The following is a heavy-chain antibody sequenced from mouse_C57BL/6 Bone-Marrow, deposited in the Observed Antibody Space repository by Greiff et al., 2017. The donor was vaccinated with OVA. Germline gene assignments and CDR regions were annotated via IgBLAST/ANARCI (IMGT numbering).Heavy chain of an antibody. V-gene: IGHV10-3*01. J-gene: IGHJ3*01. CDR2: IRSKSSNYAT. Sequence: EVQVVESGGGLVQPKGSLKLSCAASGFTFNTYAMHWVRQAPGKGLEWVARIRSKSSNYATYYADSVKDRFTISRDDSQSMLYLQMNNRKTEDTAMYYGVREQRLDSNFRAFADWGQGTLVTVSA. CDR3: VREQRLDSNFRAFAD. D-gene: IGHD2-5*01. CDR1: GFTFNTYA.